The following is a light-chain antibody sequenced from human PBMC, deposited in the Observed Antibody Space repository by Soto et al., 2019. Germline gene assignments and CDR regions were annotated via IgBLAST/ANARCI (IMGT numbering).Light chain of an antibody. CDR1: SSNIGSNS. V-gene: IGLV1-47*01. J-gene: IGLJ2*01. CDR3: AAWDASLSGPV. Sequence: QSVLTQPPSASGTPGQRVTISCSGSSSNIGSNSVYWYQHLPGTAPKLLIYRNNQRPSGVPDRFSGSKSGTSASLAISGLRSEDEADYNCAAWDASLSGPVFGGGTKLTVL. CDR2: RNN.